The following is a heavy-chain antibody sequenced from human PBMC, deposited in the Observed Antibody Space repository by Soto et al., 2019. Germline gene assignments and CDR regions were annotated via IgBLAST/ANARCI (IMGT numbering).Heavy chain of an antibody. Sequence: QVQLVQSGAEVKKPGASVKVSCTGSGYTFRSYDIHWVRQATGQGLEWMGWANPNTGNTGYAQKFQGRVTMTRDMSNSSAYMEVNSLTSEDTAIYYCARAYGAGSFDFWGQGTLVSVSS. CDR1: GYTFRSYD. J-gene: IGHJ5*01. CDR2: ANPNTGNT. V-gene: IGHV1-8*01. CDR3: ARAYGAGSFDF. D-gene: IGHD3-10*01.